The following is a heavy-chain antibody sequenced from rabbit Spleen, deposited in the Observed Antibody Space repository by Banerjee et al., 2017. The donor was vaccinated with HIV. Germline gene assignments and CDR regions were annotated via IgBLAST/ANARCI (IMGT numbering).Heavy chain of an antibody. CDR1: GIDFSRYYW. CDR3: ARDDAAGGFAFNL. J-gene: IGHJ4*01. CDR2: IYTGTSDST. Sequence: QEQLVESGGGLVQPGTSLTLTCKASGIDFSRYYWICWVRQAPGKGLEWIACIYTGTSDSTYYASWAKGRFTISKTSSTTVTLQMTSLTAADTATYFCARDDAAGGFAFNLWGQGTLVTVS. D-gene: IGHD4-2*01. V-gene: IGHV1S45*01.